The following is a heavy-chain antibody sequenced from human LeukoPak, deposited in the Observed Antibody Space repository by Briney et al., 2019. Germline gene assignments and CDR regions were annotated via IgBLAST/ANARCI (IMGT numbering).Heavy chain of an antibody. D-gene: IGHD3-10*01. V-gene: IGHV3-21*01. CDR1: VFTFSRYS. J-gene: IGHJ4*02. CDR3: ARTYDSGNYYDY. Sequence: PGGSLRLSCAASVFTFSRYSMNWVRQAPGKGLEWVSSISSSSSFIYYADSVKGQFTISRDNAKKSLYLQMNSLRAEDTAVYFCARTYDSGNYYDYWGQGTLVTVSS. CDR2: ISSSSSFI.